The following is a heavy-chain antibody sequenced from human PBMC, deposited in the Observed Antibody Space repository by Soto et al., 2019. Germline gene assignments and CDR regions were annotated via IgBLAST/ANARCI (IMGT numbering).Heavy chain of an antibody. D-gene: IGHD2-8*01. CDR3: ATFSGFFTISPFDA. V-gene: IGHV4-4*02. Sequence: SETLSLTCGVSGDSISSVNWWSWVRQSPGRGLEWIGEIYHSGSTNYNPSLKSRVTVSVDKSKNQFSLQLTSVTAADTAVYYCATFSGFFTISPFDAWGQGILVTVSS. CDR2: IYHSGST. J-gene: IGHJ5*02. CDR1: GDSISSVNW.